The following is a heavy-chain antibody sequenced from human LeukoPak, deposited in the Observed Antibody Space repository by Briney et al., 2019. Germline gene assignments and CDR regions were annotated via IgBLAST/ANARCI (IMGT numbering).Heavy chain of an antibody. CDR3: AKDHDYYASGPI. CDR2: ISGSGGST. J-gene: IGHJ3*02. D-gene: IGHD3-10*01. V-gene: IGHV3-23*01. CDR1: GFIFSNYA. Sequence: GGSLRLSCAVSGFIFSNYAMNWVRQAPGKGLEWVSAISGSGGSTYYADSVKGRFTISRDNSKNTLYLQMNSLRAEDTAVNYCAKDHDYYASGPIWGQGTMVTVSS.